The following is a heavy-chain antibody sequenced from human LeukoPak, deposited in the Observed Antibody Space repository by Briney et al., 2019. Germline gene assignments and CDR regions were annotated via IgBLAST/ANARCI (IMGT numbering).Heavy chain of an antibody. CDR3: AAANWDKDAFDI. Sequence: SETLSLTCTVSGGSISSYYWSWIRQPAGKGLEWIGRIYTSGSTNYSPSLKSRVTMSVDTSKNQFSLKLSSVTAADTAVYYCAAANWDKDAFDIWGQGTMVTVSS. CDR1: GGSISSYY. CDR2: IYTSGST. D-gene: IGHD7-27*01. J-gene: IGHJ3*02. V-gene: IGHV4-4*07.